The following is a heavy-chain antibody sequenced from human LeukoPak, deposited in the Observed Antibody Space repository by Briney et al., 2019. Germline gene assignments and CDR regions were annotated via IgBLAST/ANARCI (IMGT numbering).Heavy chain of an antibody. CDR3: ARDRTATGTTGFDY. CDR2: IIPIFGTA. Sequence: SVKVSCKASGGTFSSYAINWVRQAPGQGLEWMGGIIPIFGTANYAQKFQGRVTITADKSTSTAYMELSSLRSEDTAVYYCARDRTATGTTGFDYWGQGTLVTVSS. J-gene: IGHJ4*02. D-gene: IGHD1-1*01. V-gene: IGHV1-69*06. CDR1: GGTFSSYA.